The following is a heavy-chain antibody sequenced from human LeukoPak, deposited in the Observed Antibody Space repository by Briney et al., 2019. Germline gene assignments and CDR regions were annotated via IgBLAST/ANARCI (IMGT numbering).Heavy chain of an antibody. CDR2: IHSDGSST. J-gene: IGHJ4*02. D-gene: IGHD3-10*01. CDR1: GFTFRSYW. V-gene: IGHV3-74*01. CDR3: ARHNYGYDY. Sequence: GGSLRLSCAASGFTFRSYWMHWVRQAPGKWLVLGSHIHSDGSSTSYADSVQGRFTISRDNANNTLYLQMNSLRAEDTAVYYCARHNYGYDYWGQGTLVTVSS.